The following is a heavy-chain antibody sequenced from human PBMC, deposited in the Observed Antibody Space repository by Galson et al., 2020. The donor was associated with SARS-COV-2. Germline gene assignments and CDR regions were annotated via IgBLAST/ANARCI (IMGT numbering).Heavy chain of an antibody. CDR2: ISSSSSYI. V-gene: IGHV3-21*01. J-gene: IGHJ4*02. CDR1: GFTFSSYS. D-gene: IGHD3-10*01. CDR3: ARDRSGSGSLNY. Sequence: GGSLRLSCAASGFTFSSYSMNWVRQAPGKGLEWVSSISSSSSYIYYADSVKGRFTISRDNAKNSLYLQMNSLRAEDTAVYYCARDRSGSGSLNYWGQGTLVTVSS.